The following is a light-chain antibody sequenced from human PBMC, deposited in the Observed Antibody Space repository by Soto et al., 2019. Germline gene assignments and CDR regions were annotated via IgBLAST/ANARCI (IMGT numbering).Light chain of an antibody. V-gene: IGKV2-28*01. Sequence: DIVLTQSPLSLPVTPGEPASISCKSSQSLLHSKGYECLDWYLQKPGQSPQLLISLGSIRASGVPDRFSGSGSGTDLALKISRVDAEDVGIYYCMQALQTPPTFGQGTKVEI. J-gene: IGKJ1*01. CDR2: LGS. CDR3: MQALQTPPT. CDR1: QSLLHSKGYEC.